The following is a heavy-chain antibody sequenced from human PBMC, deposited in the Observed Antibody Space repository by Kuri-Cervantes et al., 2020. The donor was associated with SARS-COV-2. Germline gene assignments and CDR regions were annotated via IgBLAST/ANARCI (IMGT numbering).Heavy chain of an antibody. Sequence: ASVKVSCKASGYTFIGYYMHWVRQAPGQGLEWMGWINPKSGASSYAQKFQGRVTMTRATSINTIYMELSTLRSDDTAVYYCARVAAAAGPAGEYSFYMDVWGKETTVTVSS. CDR1: GYTFIGYY. CDR2: INPKSGAS. V-gene: IGHV1-2*02. CDR3: ARVAAAAGPAGEYSFYMDV. D-gene: IGHD6-13*01. J-gene: IGHJ6*03.